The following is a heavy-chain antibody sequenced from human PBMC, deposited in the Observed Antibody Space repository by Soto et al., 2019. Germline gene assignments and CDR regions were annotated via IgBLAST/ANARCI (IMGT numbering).Heavy chain of an antibody. J-gene: IGHJ4*02. CDR3: AKDITLEVVVAATSIDY. D-gene: IGHD2-15*01. Sequence: EVQLVESGGGLVQPGRSLRLSCAASGFTFDDYAMHWVRQAPGKGLEWVSGISGNSGSIGYADSVKGRFTISRDNAKNSLYLQMNSLRAEDTALYYCAKDITLEVVVAATSIDYWGQGTLVTVSS. CDR1: GFTFDDYA. CDR2: ISGNSGSI. V-gene: IGHV3-9*01.